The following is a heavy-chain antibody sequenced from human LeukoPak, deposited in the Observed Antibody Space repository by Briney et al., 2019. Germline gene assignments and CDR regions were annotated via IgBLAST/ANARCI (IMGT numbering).Heavy chain of an antibody. Sequence: GGSLRLSCAASGFTFSSHEMNWVRQAPGKGLEWISYISTSGSTIYYADSVKGRFTISRDNARKSLYLQMNSLRAEDTAKYFCARSDYTTSGALDFWGQGTLVTVSS. CDR1: GFTFSSHE. V-gene: IGHV3-48*03. CDR2: ISTSGSTI. J-gene: IGHJ4*02. CDR3: ARSDYTTSGALDF. D-gene: IGHD4-11*01.